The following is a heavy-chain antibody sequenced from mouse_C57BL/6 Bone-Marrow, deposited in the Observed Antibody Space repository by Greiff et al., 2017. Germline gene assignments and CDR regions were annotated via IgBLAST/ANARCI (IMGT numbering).Heavy chain of an antibody. CDR3: GLDYDERFAY. D-gene: IGHD2-4*01. V-gene: IGHV1-50*01. CDR1: GYTFTSYW. CDR2: IDPSDSYT. J-gene: IGHJ3*01. Sequence: VQLQQPGASVKLSCKASGYTFTSYWMQWVKQRPGQGLEWIGEIDPSDSYTNYTQKFKCKATLTVDTSSSTAYMQLSSLTSEDSAVYYCGLDYDERFAYWGQGTLVTVSA.